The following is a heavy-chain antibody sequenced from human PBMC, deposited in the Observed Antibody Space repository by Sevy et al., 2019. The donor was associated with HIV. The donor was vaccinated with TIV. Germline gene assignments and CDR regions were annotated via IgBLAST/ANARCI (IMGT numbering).Heavy chain of an antibody. D-gene: IGHD3-16*01. CDR1: GFTFSKYS. J-gene: IGHJ4*02. CDR3: ARGGGTKPHDY. CDR2: FSFGCGRI. Sequence: GGSLRLSCAASGFTFSKYSMSWVRQAPGKGLEWVSTFSFGCGRINYADSVKGRFTISRDDAKNTLYLEMNSLRVEDTAVYYCARGGGTKPHDYWGQGTLVTVSS. V-gene: IGHV3-23*01.